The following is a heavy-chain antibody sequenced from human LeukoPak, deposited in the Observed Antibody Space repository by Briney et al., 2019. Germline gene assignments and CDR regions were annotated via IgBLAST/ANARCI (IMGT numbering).Heavy chain of an antibody. D-gene: IGHD7-27*01. V-gene: IGHV3-30*03. CDR1: GFTFSSYG. Sequence: GRSLRLSCAASGFTFSSYGMHWVRQAPGKGLEWVAVISFDGSNKYYADSVKGRFTISRDNSKDTLYLQMNSLRAEDTAVYYCARAGDPYYFDYWGQGTLVTVSS. J-gene: IGHJ4*02. CDR3: ARAGDPYYFDY. CDR2: ISFDGSNK.